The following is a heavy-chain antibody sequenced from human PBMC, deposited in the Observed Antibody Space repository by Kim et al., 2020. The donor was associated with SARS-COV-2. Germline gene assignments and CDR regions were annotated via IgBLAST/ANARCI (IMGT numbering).Heavy chain of an antibody. CDR2: ISSSSSYI. Sequence: GGSLRLSCAASGFTFSSYSMNWVRQAPGKGLEWVSSISSSSSYIYYADSVKGRFTISRDNAKNSLYLQMNSLRAEDTAVYYCARASGVAAAGTFLYYYYGMDVWGQGTTVTVSS. J-gene: IGHJ6*02. V-gene: IGHV3-21*01. CDR1: GFTFSSYS. CDR3: ARASGVAAAGTFLYYYYGMDV. D-gene: IGHD6-13*01.